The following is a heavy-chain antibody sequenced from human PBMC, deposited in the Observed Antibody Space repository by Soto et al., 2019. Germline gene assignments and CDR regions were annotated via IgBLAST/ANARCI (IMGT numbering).Heavy chain of an antibody. CDR3: ARSSGLYEADAFDM. J-gene: IGHJ3*02. Sequence: QVQLVESGGGLVQPGGSLRLSCAASGFTFGDYEMSWIRQAAGKGPEWVSFLSRSGNTIYYADSVKGRFSISRDNAENSIYLQMERLRVEDTATYFFARSSGLYEADAFDMWGQGTMVTVSA. CDR1: GFTFGDYE. V-gene: IGHV3-11*01. D-gene: IGHD6-19*01. CDR2: LSRSGNTI.